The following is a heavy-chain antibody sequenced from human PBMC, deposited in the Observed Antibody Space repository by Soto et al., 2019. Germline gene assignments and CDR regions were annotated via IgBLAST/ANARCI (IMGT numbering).Heavy chain of an antibody. CDR1: GFTFSSYA. J-gene: IGHJ4*02. CDR2: ISGSGGST. D-gene: IGHD6-13*01. CDR3: TRGFYSTASYPRFDY. Sequence: GGSLRLSCAASGFTFSSYAMSWVRQAPGKGLEWVSAISGSGGSTYYADSVKGRFTISRDNSKSIAYLQMNSLKTEDTAIYYYTRGFYSTASYPRFDYWGQGTLVTVSS. V-gene: IGHV3-23*01.